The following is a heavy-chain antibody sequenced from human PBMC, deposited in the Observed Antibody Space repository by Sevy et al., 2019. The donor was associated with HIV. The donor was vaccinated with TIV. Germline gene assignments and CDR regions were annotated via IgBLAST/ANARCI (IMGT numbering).Heavy chain of an antibody. V-gene: IGHV4-38-2*01. CDR3: ARVRQDLLWVYYYYYMDV. D-gene: IGHD3-10*01. J-gene: IGHJ6*03. CDR2: IYHSGST. CDR1: GYPISSGYY. Sequence: SETLSLTCAVSGYPISSGYYWGWIRQPPGKGLEWIGSIYHSGSTYYNPSLKSRVTISVDTSKNQFSLKLSSVTAADTAVYYCARVRQDLLWVYYYYYMDVWGKWTTVTVSS.